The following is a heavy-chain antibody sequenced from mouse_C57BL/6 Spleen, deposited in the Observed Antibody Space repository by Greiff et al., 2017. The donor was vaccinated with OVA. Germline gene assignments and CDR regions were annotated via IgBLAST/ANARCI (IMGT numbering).Heavy chain of an antibody. CDR3: ARSAYYYGSSRYWYFDV. V-gene: IGHV1-72*01. Sequence: QVQLQQPGAELVKPGASVKMSCKASGYTFTSYWMHWVKQRPGRGLEWIGRIDPNSGGTKYNEKFKSKATLTVDKPSITAYIQLSSLTSDDSAVYYCARSAYYYGSSRYWYFDVWGTGTTVTVSS. D-gene: IGHD1-1*01. CDR2: IDPNSGGT. CDR1: GYTFTSYW. J-gene: IGHJ1*03.